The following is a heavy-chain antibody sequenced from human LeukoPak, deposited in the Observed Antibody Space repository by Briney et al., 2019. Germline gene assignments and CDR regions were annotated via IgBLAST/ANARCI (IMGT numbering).Heavy chain of an antibody. CDR1: GASISTYY. CDR2: IYYSGST. D-gene: IGHD5-18*01. Sequence: SETLSLTCTVSGASISTYYWSWIRQSPGKGLEWIAYIYYSGSTNYNPPLKSRVTISVDTSKNQFSLKLSSVTAADTAVYYCAREIRGYTYGWDYWGQGTLVTVSA. V-gene: IGHV4-59*01. CDR3: AREIRGYTYGWDY. J-gene: IGHJ4*02.